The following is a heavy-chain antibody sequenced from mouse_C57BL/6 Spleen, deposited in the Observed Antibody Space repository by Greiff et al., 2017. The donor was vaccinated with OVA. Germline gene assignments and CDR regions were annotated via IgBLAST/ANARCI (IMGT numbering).Heavy chain of an antibody. CDR2: IDPANGNT. D-gene: IGHD1-1*01. Sequence: VQLKESVAELVRPGASVKLSCTASGFNIKNTYMHWVKQRPEQGLEWIGRIDPANGNTKYAPKFPGKATITADTSSNTAYLQLSSLTSEDTAIYYCARWGTTVVAKFDYWGQGTTLTVAS. J-gene: IGHJ2*01. CDR1: GFNIKNTY. V-gene: IGHV14-3*01. CDR3: ARWGTTVVAKFDY.